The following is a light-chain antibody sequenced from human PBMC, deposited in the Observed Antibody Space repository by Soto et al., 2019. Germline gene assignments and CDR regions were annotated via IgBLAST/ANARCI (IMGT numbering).Light chain of an antibody. V-gene: IGKV1D-12*01. CDR1: QGIYNW. Sequence: DIQMTQSPSSVSASVGDRVTITCRASQGIYNWLAWYQQKPGKAPKLLISAVSNLQSGVPSRFSGSGYGTDFTLTISSLQPEDFATYYCQQANTLPLTLGRGTKVDIK. J-gene: IGKJ3*01. CDR2: AVS. CDR3: QQANTLPLT.